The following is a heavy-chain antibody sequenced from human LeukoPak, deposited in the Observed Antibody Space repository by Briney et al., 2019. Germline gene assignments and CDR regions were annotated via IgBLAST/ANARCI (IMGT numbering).Heavy chain of an antibody. CDR2: INSDGSST. V-gene: IGHV3-74*01. CDR3: AREYSTGFDP. CDR1: GFTFSRYW. Sequence: GGSLRLSCAASGFTFSRYWMHWVRQGPGKGLGWVSRINSDGSSTNYADSVKGGFTISRDNAKNTLYLQMNSLRAEDTAVYYCAREYSTGFDPWGQGTLVTVSS. D-gene: IGHD2-15*01. J-gene: IGHJ5*02.